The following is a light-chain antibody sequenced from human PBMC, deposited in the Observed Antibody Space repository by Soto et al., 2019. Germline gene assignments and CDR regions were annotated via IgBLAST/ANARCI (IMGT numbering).Light chain of an antibody. Sequence: EIVLTQSPGTLSLSPGERATLSCRTSQSVSSSYLAWYQQKPGQAPRLLIYGASSRATGIPDRFSGIGFGTDFPLTFSRLEPEDFAVYYCQQYGSSLWTFGQGTKVDIK. CDR1: QSVSSSY. CDR3: QQYGSSLWT. J-gene: IGKJ1*01. V-gene: IGKV3-20*01. CDR2: GAS.